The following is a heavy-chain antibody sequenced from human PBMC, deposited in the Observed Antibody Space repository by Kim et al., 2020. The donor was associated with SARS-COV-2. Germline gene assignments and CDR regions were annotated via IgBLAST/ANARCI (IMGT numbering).Heavy chain of an antibody. V-gene: IGHV1-69*13. CDR3: GREGSSSAYYAMDV. CDR2: IIPISGTT. Sequence: SVKVSCKASGGTFTSYVISWVRQAPGQGLEWMGGIIPISGTTNYAQNFQGRVTVTVDEHTGTAYMELSSLTSEDTAVYYCGREGSSSAYYAMDVWGQGTTVTVSS. J-gene: IGHJ6*02. D-gene: IGHD6-6*01. CDR1: GGTFTSYV.